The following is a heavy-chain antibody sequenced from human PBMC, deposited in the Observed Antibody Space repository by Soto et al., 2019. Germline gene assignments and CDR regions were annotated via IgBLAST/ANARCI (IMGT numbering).Heavy chain of an antibody. CDR1: GGTFSSYT. CDR3: ARDPPGGSSWTVHVRDY. J-gene: IGHJ4*02. D-gene: IGHD6-6*01. CDR2: IIPILGIA. V-gene: IGHV1-69*08. Sequence: QVQLVQSGAEVKKPGSSVKVSCKASGGTFSSYTISWVRQAPGQGLEWMGRIIPILGIANYAQKFKGRVTMTADKTTSTAYTELSSLRSEDTVEYYCARDPPGGSSWTVHVRDYWGQETMVTICS.